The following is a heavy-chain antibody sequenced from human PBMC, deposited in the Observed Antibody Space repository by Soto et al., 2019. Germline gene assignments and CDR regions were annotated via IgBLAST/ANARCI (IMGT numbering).Heavy chain of an antibody. CDR1: GYTFTSYY. CDR3: ARDIKESGLRYFFWFAGDDYYYMDV. Sequence: ASVKVSCKASGYTFTSYYMHWVRQAPGQGLEWMGIINPSGGSTSYAQKFQGRVTMTRDTSTSTVYMELSSLRSEDTAVYYCARDIKESGLRYFFWFAGDDYYYMDVCGKLSTVPVS. J-gene: IGHJ6*03. D-gene: IGHD3-9*01. CDR2: INPSGGST. V-gene: IGHV1-46*03.